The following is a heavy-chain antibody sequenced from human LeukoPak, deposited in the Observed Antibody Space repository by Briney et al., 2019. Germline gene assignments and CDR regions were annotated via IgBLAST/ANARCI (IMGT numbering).Heavy chain of an antibody. Sequence: SETLSLTCAVSGGSISSGGYSWSWIRQPPGKGLEWIGYIYDSGSTHYNPSLKSRVTISVDRSENQFSLKLSSVTAADTAVYYCARYGGSGTYYFDYWGQGTLVTVSS. CDR3: ARYGGSGTYYFDY. V-gene: IGHV4-30-2*01. J-gene: IGHJ4*02. D-gene: IGHD3-10*01. CDR2: IYDSGST. CDR1: GGSISSGGYS.